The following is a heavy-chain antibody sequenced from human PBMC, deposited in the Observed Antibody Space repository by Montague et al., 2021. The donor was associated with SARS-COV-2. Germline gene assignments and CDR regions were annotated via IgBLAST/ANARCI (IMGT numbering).Heavy chain of an antibody. CDR3: SRGSYRPDAFDI. CDR2: ISNCGSS. Sequence: SETLSLTCTVSGDSTSCYNWSWSRIPQGHGMEWIGFISNCGSSTSNSSHKRQVTITLDTSKNQFSLKLNAVTVTDTAVYYCSRGSYRPDAFDIWGQGTMVTVSS. D-gene: IGHD3-16*02. J-gene: IGHJ3*02. CDR1: GDSTSCYN. V-gene: IGHV4-59*13.